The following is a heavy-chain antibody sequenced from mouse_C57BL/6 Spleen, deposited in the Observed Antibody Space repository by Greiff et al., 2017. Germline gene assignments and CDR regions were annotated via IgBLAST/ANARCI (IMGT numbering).Heavy chain of an antibody. CDR3: ADGYYPYYYAMDY. D-gene: IGHD2-3*01. CDR2: IGPEDGET. J-gene: IGHJ4*01. CDR1: GFNIKDYY. Sequence: VQLQQSGAGLVKPGASVKLSCTASGFNIKDYYMHWVRQGTEQGLEWIGRIGPEDGETKYAPEFPVKATITADTASNTAYLQLSSLTSEDTAVYYCADGYYPYYYAMDYWGQGTSVTVSS. V-gene: IGHV14-2*01.